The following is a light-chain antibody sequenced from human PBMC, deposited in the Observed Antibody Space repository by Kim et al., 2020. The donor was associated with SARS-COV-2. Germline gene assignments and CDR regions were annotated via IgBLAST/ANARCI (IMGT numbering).Light chain of an antibody. J-gene: IGKJ2*03. Sequence: SAFVGERVPNTCRASQSIRNYLNWYHRQPGKAPKALIFAATNLHRGVPSRFSASGSGTDFTLTISSLQPDDCGTYYCQQTFSLPYSFGQGTKLEI. CDR1: QSIRNY. CDR3: QQTFSLPYS. V-gene: IGKV1-39*01. CDR2: AAT.